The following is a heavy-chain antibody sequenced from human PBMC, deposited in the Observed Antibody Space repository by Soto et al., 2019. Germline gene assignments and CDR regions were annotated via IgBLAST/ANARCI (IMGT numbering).Heavy chain of an antibody. CDR1: GYSFTSYW. J-gene: IGHJ6*02. Sequence: GESLKISCKGSGYSFTSYWISWVRQMPGKGLEWMGRIDPSDSYTNYSPSFQGHVTISADKSISTAYLQWSSLKASDTAMYYCATATALPLVAAAVGYYYGMDVWGQGTTVTVSS. V-gene: IGHV5-10-1*01. CDR3: ATATALPLVAAAVGYYYGMDV. CDR2: IDPSDSYT. D-gene: IGHD6-13*01.